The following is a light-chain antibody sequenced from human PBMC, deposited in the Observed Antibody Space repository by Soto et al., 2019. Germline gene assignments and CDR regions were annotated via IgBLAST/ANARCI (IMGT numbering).Light chain of an antibody. CDR1: QSISSW. CDR3: QHFDT. CDR2: DAS. V-gene: IGKV1-5*01. Sequence: DIQMTQSPSTLSASVGDRVTISCRASQSISSWLAWYQQKPGKAPTLLIYDASSLESGVPSRFSGSGSGTEFTLTISSLQPDDFATYYCQHFDTFGQGTKLEIK. J-gene: IGKJ2*01.